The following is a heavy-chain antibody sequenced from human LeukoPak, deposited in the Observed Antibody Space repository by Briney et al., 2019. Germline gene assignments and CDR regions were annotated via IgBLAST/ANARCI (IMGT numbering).Heavy chain of an antibody. CDR3: APIVGAIRTGVG. V-gene: IGHV1-69*13. CDR1: GGTFSSYA. Sequence: ASVKVSCKASGGTFSSYAISWVRQAPGQGLEWMGGIIPIFGTANYAQKFQGRVTITADESTSTAYMELSSLRSEDTAVYYCAPIVGAIRTGVGWSQGTLVTVSS. CDR2: IIPIFGTA. J-gene: IGHJ4*02. D-gene: IGHD1-26*01.